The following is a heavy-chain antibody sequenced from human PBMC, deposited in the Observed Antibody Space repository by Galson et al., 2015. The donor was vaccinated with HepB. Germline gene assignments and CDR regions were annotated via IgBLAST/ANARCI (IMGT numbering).Heavy chain of an antibody. Sequence: SLRLSCAASGFTFSNAWMSWVRQAPRKGLEWVGRLKSKTHGGTTDYAAPVKRRFTISRDDSKQTLYLEMNSLKTEDTAVYYCTTDLSDRPPNYRFDSWGQGTLVTVSS. CDR1: GFTFSNAW. J-gene: IGHJ4*02. V-gene: IGHV3-15*01. CDR3: TTDLSDRPPNYRFDS. CDR2: LKSKTHGGTT. D-gene: IGHD3-16*02.